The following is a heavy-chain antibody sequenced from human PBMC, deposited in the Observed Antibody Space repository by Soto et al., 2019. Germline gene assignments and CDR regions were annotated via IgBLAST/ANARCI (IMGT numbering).Heavy chain of an antibody. V-gene: IGHV1-46*01. CDR1: GYTFTGDY. D-gene: IGHD5-18*01. CDR3: GGCRADSYAMAV. J-gene: IGHJ6*02. CDR2: LNPHCGST. Sequence: GSSVKDYCKASGYTFTGDYMHWVRQAPVQGREWMGVLNPHCGSTAYAQKFKGRVTLTSAPSASTVDMEVSSLTSVDTAIYYCGGCRADSYAMAVWGQRSTDTVSS.